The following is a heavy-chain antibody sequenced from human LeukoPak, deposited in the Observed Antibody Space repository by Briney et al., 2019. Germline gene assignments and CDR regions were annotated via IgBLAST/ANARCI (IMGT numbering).Heavy chain of an antibody. J-gene: IGHJ4*02. D-gene: IGHD6-19*01. CDR2: ISHSGRST. Sequence: GGSLRLSCTASGFIFSDFDMSWVRQAPGKGLEWVSAISHSGRSTYYADSVKGRFTISRDNSKNTLYLEMNSLRADDTAVYYCAKAVAVALDYWGQGTLVTVSS. CDR1: GFIFSDFD. V-gene: IGHV3-23*01. CDR3: AKAVAVALDY.